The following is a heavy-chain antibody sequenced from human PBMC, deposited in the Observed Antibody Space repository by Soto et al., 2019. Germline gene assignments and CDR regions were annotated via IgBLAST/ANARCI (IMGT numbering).Heavy chain of an antibody. J-gene: IGHJ4*01. CDR3: SRGTSIPASGDY. D-gene: IGHD6-6*01. CDR2: VSAYNGER. CDR1: GYTFTNYG. V-gene: IGHV1-18*01. Sequence: QVQLVQSGAEVKKPGASVKVSCKASGYTFTNYGINWVRQAPGQGLEWLGWVSAYNGERRYAQRVQARVIMTTDTSTTTAHMELRSLRSDDTAVYYCSRGTSIPASGDYWGQGTGVTVSS.